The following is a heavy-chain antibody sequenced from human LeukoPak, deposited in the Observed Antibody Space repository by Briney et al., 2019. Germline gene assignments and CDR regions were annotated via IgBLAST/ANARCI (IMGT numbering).Heavy chain of an antibody. Sequence: GGSLRLSCAASGFTFSSYAMSWVRQAPGKGLEWVSDITGSGDDTDYADSVKGRFTVSRDNSRYTLYLQINSLRAEDTAVYYCAKNGAYSGYDYIDYWGQGTLVTVSS. J-gene: IGHJ4*02. CDR3: AKNGAYSGYDYIDY. D-gene: IGHD5-12*01. CDR2: ITGSGDDT. CDR1: GFTFSSYA. V-gene: IGHV3-23*01.